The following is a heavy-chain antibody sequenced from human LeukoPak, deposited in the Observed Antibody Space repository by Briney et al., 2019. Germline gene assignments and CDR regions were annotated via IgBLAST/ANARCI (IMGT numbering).Heavy chain of an antibody. D-gene: IGHD3-9*01. Sequence: SVKVSCKASGGTFSSYAISWVRQAPGQGLEWMGRIIPIFGTANYARKFQGRVTITTDESTSTAYMELSSLRSEDTAVYYCARDIESTVGVLRYFDWSDNWFDPWGQGTLVTVSS. J-gene: IGHJ5*02. CDR3: ARDIESTVGVLRYFDWSDNWFDP. CDR2: IIPIFGTA. CDR1: GGTFSSYA. V-gene: IGHV1-69*05.